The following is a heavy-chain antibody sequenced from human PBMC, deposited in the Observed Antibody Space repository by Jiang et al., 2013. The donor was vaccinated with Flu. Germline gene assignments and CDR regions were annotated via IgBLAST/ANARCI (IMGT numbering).Heavy chain of an antibody. CDR2: SIIVGGT. D-gene: IGHD1-26*01. CDR1: SISSSSYY. J-gene: IGHJ3*02. Sequence: SISSSSYYWGWIRQPPREGAWSGLGVSIIVGGTYYNPSLKSRVTISVDTSKNQFSLKLSSVTAADTAVYYCARRGSGSYYAPDAFDIWGQGTMVTVSS. CDR3: ARRGSGSYYAPDAFDI. V-gene: IGHV4-39*01.